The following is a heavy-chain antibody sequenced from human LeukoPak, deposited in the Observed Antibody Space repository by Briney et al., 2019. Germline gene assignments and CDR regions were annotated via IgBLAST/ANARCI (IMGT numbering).Heavy chain of an antibody. CDR3: AKVGTWSFPLDY. CDR1: GFTFSSYA. V-gene: IGHV3-23*01. D-gene: IGHD1-1*01. CDR2: ISSSGDKT. Sequence: PPGGSLRLSCSASGFTFSSYAMTWVRQAPGKGLEWVSTISSSGDKTYYADSVKGRFTISRDNSKNTLYLQMDSLRADDTAVYFCAKVGTWSFPLDYWGQGALVTVSS. J-gene: IGHJ4*02.